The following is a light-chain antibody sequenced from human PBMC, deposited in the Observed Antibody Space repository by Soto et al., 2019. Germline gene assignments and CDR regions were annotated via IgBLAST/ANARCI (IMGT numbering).Light chain of an antibody. J-gene: IGKJ5*01. V-gene: IGKV3D-20*02. CDR1: QRVISSS. CDR3: QQHNQWPIT. CDR2: YAS. Sequence: EILLTQSPGTLSLSPGERATLSCRASQRVISSSLAWYQQKPGKSPRLLISYASSRPTGIPERFSGSGSETDFTLTINSLQSEDSEVYYCQQHNQWPITFGQGTRLEIK.